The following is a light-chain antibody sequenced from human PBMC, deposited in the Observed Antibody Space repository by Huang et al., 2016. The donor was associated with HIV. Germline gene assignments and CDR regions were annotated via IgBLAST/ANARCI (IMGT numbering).Light chain of an antibody. CDR1: QGLLYREKIY. CDR3: MQGKQLPYT. Sequence: DIVMTQTPLSLSVTPGQPASISCKSSQGLLYREKIYLYWYLQKPGQSPQLLIYELSNRFSGVPERFSGSGSPTDFTLKISRVETEDVGVYYCMQGKQLPYTFGQGTRLEIK. J-gene: IGKJ2*01. V-gene: IGKV2-29*02. CDR2: ELS.